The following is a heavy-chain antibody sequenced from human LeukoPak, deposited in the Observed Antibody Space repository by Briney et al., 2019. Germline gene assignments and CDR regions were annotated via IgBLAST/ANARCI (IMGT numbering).Heavy chain of an antibody. CDR1: GGSISSYY. CDR2: IYYSGST. D-gene: IGHD2-2*01. V-gene: IGHV4-59*08. Sequence: SETLSLTCTVSGGSISSYYWSWIRQPPGKGLEWIGYIYYSGSTNYNPSLKSRVTISVDTSKNQFSLKLSSVTAADTAVYYCALRIVVVPAATDAFDIWGQGTMVTVSS. CDR3: ALRIVVVPAATDAFDI. J-gene: IGHJ3*02.